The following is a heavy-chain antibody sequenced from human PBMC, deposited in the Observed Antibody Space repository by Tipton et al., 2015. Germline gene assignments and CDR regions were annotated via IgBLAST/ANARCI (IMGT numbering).Heavy chain of an antibody. V-gene: IGHV4-39*01. Sequence: TLSLTCNVSGDSISNSHNFWSWIRQSPGKGLEWIGSVVYRGGTYYSPLLKSRVTISVDTSKNQFSLKLSSVTAADTAVYYCARQWLQLQSWFDPWGQGTLVTVSS. J-gene: IGHJ5*02. CDR1: GDSISNSHNF. D-gene: IGHD5-24*01. CDR2: VVYRGGT. CDR3: ARQWLQLQSWFDP.